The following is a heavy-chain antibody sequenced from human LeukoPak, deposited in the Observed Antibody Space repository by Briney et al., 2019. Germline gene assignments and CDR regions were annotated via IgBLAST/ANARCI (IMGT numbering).Heavy chain of an antibody. V-gene: IGHV3-11*04. D-gene: IGHD3-10*01. J-gene: IGHJ4*02. CDR3: ARASNYYGSGSYFY. Sequence: GGSLRLSCAASGFTFSDYYMSWIGQAPGKGLEGVAYISSSGSTIYYADSVKGRFTISRDNAKNSLYLQMNSLRAEDTAVYYCARASNYYGSGSYFYWGQGTLVTVSS. CDR1: GFTFSDYY. CDR2: ISSSGSTI.